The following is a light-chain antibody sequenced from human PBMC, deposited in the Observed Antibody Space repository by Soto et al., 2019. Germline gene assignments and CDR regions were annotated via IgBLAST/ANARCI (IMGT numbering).Light chain of an antibody. CDR1: SSDVGDDNF. Sequence: QAVLTQPASVSGSPGQSITISCTGTSSDVGDDNFVSWYQQHPGKAPKVIIYDVTHRPSGVSNRFSGSKSGNTASLTISGLQAEDEADYYCSSYPTTNLVLFGGGTKVTVL. V-gene: IGLV2-14*03. CDR3: SSYPTTNLVL. CDR2: DVT. J-gene: IGLJ2*01.